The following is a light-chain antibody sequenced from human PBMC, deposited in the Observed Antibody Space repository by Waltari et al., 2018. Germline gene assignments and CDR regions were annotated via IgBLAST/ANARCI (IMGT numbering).Light chain of an antibody. CDR1: QNINSW. Sequence: DIQMTQSPSTLSASAGARVPIPCRASQNINSWLAWYQQKPGKAPKLLIHAASSLQSGVPSRFSGGGSGTEFTLTISNLQPDDFATYYCQQYETYSGTFGQGTKVEIK. J-gene: IGKJ1*01. CDR2: AAS. CDR3: QQYETYSGT. V-gene: IGKV1-5*01.